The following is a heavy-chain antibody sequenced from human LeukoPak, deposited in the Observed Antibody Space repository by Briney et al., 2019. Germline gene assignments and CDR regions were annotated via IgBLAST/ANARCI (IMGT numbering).Heavy chain of an antibody. CDR3: ARFEGSSSADY. Sequence: GRSLRLSCAASGFTFSSYAMHWVRQAPGKGLEWVAVISYDGSNKYYADSVKGRFTISRDNSKNTLYLQMNSLRAEDTAVYYCARFEGSSSADYWGQGTLVTVSS. J-gene: IGHJ4*02. CDR2: ISYDGSNK. D-gene: IGHD6-6*01. V-gene: IGHV3-30-3*01. CDR1: GFTFSSYA.